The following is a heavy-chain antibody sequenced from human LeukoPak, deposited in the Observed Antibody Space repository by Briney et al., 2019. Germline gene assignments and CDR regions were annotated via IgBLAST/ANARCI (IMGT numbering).Heavy chain of an antibody. V-gene: IGHV4-34*01. CDR2: INPSGGT. CDR1: GGSFSDYS. Sequence: PSETLSLTCAVYGGSFSDYSWSWIRQPPGKGLEWIGEINPSGGTNHNPSLMSRVSMSVDTSKNQISLRVSSVTAADTAVYYCARVGYSYSISDWSRTGLGAYATKHYYYMDVWGKGTTVTVSS. D-gene: IGHD5-18*01. CDR3: ARVGYSYSISDWSRTGLGAYATKHYYYMDV. J-gene: IGHJ6*03.